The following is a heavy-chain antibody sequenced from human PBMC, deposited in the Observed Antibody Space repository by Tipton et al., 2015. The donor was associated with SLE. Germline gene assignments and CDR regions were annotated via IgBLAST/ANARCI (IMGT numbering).Heavy chain of an antibody. CDR2: VNHFGTI. Sequence: TLSLTCDVKGGSFSGYYWSWIRQSPEKGLEWIGEVNHFGTIYYNASLKSRVTISIDTSKNQFSLKLTSVTAADTAVYYCARGRNSWNNEAFHIWGQGTMVTVSS. V-gene: IGHV4-34*01. J-gene: IGHJ3*02. CDR1: GGSFSGYY. D-gene: IGHD1/OR15-1a*01. CDR3: ARGRNSWNNEAFHI.